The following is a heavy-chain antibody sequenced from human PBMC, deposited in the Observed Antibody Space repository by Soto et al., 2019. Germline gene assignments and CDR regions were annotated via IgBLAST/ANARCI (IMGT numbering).Heavy chain of an antibody. CDR3: AREGLADFWNWFDT. V-gene: IGHV1-2*02. Sequence: ASVKVSCKASGYTFTGYYMHWVRQAPGQGLEWMGWINPNSGGTNYAQKFQGRVTMTRDTSISTAYMELSRLRSDDTAVYYCAREGLADFWNWFDTWGQGTLVTVSS. J-gene: IGHJ5*02. CDR1: GYTFTGYY. CDR2: INPNSGGT. D-gene: IGHD3-3*01.